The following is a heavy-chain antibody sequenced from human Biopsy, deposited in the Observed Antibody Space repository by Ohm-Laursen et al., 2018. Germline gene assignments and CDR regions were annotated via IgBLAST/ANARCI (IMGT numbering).Heavy chain of an antibody. CDR3: TREGAGFDN. D-gene: IGHD3-10*01. J-gene: IGHJ4*02. CDR1: GFTFSASA. CDR2: IRSKAKSYAT. V-gene: IGHV3-73*01. Sequence: SLRLSCAASGFTFSASAVHWVRQASGKGLEWVGRIRSKAKSYATAYAASVTGRFTTSRDDSKNTTYLQMNSQKTEDTAVYYCTREGAGFDNWGQGTLVTVSS.